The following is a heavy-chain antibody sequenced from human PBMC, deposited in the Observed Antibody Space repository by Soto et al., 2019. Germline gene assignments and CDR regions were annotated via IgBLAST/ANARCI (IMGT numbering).Heavy chain of an antibody. Sequence: PGGSLRLSCAASGFTFSSYAMSWVRQAPGKGLEWVSAISGSGGSTYYADSVKGRFTISRDNSKNTLYLQMNSLRAEDTAVYYCAKSLLWFGEFNYGMDVWGQGATVTVSS. J-gene: IGHJ6*02. V-gene: IGHV3-23*01. D-gene: IGHD3-10*01. CDR3: AKSLLWFGEFNYGMDV. CDR1: GFTFSSYA. CDR2: ISGSGGST.